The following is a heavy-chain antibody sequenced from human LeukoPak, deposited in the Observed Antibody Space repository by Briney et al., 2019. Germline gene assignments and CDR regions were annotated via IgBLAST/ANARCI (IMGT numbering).Heavy chain of an antibody. CDR1: GYYFTDYY. Sequence: ASVKVSCKASGYYFTDYYIYWVRQAPGQGLEWMGWIGPGSGGTNFAQKFEGRVSMTRDTSISTVYMELSRLTSDDTAVYYCTKAGYCSGGSCSDWFDPWGQGTLVTVSS. D-gene: IGHD2-15*01. CDR2: IGPGSGGT. CDR3: TKAGYCSGGSCSDWFDP. V-gene: IGHV1-2*02. J-gene: IGHJ5*02.